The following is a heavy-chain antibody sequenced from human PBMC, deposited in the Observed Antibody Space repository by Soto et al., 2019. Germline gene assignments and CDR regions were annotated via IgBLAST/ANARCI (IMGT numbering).Heavy chain of an antibody. CDR2: ISTSGSTI. J-gene: IGHJ4*02. CDR1: GFTFKNFE. CDR3: ARDGGFMGDY. V-gene: IGHV3-48*03. D-gene: IGHD3-16*01. Sequence: EVQLVESGGGLVQPGGSLRLSCAASGFTFKNFEMNWVRQAPGRGLEWVSYISTSGSTIYYADSVKGRFTISRDNAKNSLYLQMSSLRAEDTAVYYCARDGGFMGDYWGQGALVTVSS.